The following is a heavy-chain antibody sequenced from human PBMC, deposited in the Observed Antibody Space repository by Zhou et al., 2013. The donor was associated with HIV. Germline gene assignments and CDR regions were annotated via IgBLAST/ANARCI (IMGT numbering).Heavy chain of an antibody. V-gene: IGHV1-69*04. D-gene: IGHD3-22*01. CDR2: IVPLLGIT. Sequence: QVQLVQSGAEVKKPGSSVKVSCKAPGGTFSSYAINWVRQAPGQRLEWMGRIVPLLGITNYPQRFQDRVTITADKSTSTAYMELSSLRSEDTAVYYCASLADIGWLPPYWGQGTLVTVSS. J-gene: IGHJ4*02. CDR1: GGTFSSYA. CDR3: ASLADIGWLPPY.